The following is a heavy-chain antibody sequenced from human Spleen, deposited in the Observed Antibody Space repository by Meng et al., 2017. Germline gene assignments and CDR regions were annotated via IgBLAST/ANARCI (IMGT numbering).Heavy chain of an antibody. D-gene: IGHD6-19*01. CDR2: ISGSGDST. Sequence: VERGGALVSPGCSRSIPGASTGVNFSSYAMSWVRQAPGKGLEWVSAISGSGDSTYYADSVKGRFTISRDNSKNTLYLQMNSLRAEDTAVYYCAKDSSGWYYLGGTGWGQGTLVTVSS. CDR3: AKDSSGWYYLGGTG. CDR1: GVNFSSYA. V-gene: IGHV3-23*04. J-gene: IGHJ4*02.